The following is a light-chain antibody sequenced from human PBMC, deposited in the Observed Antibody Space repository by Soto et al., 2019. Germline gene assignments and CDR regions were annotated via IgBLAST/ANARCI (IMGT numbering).Light chain of an antibody. CDR1: QSVSSSY. CDR3: QQYGSSAT. V-gene: IGKV3-20*01. J-gene: IGKJ2*01. Sequence: EIVLTQSPGTLPLSPRERATLSCRASQSVSSSYLASYQHKPGQAPRLLIHGASSRATRIPDRFSGSGSGTDFTLTISRLEPEDFAVYYCQQYGSSATFGQGTKLEIK. CDR2: GAS.